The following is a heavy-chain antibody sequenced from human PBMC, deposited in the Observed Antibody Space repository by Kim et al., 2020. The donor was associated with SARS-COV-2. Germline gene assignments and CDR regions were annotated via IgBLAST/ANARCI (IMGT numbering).Heavy chain of an antibody. J-gene: IGHJ4*02. CDR2: ISSSSSYI. CDR1: GFTFSSYS. D-gene: IGHD6-13*01. Sequence: GGSLRLSCAASGFTFSSYSMNWVRQAPGKGLEWDSSISSSSSYIYYADSVKGRFTISRDNAKISLYLQMNSLRAEDTAVYYCARVGIAAAGDYWGQGTLVTVSS. V-gene: IGHV3-21*01. CDR3: ARVGIAAAGDY.